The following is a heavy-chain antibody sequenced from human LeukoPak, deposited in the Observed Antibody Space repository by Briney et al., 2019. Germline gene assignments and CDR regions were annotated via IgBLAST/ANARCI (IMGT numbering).Heavy chain of an antibody. CDR2: ISSSSSYI. D-gene: IGHD4-17*01. CDR1: GFTXSSYS. Sequence: GSLRLSCAASGFTXSSYSMNWVRQAPGKGLEWVSSISSSSSYIYCADSVKGRFTISRDNAKNSLYLQMNSLRAEDTAVYYCARDIDGDYPDYWGQGTLVTVSS. CDR3: ARDIDGDYPDY. V-gene: IGHV3-21*01. J-gene: IGHJ4*02.